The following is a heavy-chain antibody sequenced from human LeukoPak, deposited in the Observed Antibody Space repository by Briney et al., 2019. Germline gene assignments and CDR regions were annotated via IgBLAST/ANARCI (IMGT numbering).Heavy chain of an antibody. CDR1: GGTFRNYV. CDR3: AKSITGTMVD. V-gene: IGHV1-69*01. CDR2: IIPIFGAA. Sequence: SVKVSCKASGGTFRNYVISWVRQAPGQGLEWMGGIIPIFGAANYGQSSQGRVTITADESTNTAYMELSSLRSDDTAVYYCAKSITGTMVDWGQGTMVTVSS. D-gene: IGHD1-7*01. J-gene: IGHJ3*01.